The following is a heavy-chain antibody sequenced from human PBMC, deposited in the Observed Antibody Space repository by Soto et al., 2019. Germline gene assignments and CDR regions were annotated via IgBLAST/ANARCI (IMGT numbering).Heavy chain of an antibody. CDR2: IKQDETEK. Sequence: EVQLVESGGGLVQPGGSLRLSCAVSGFTFSTYWMSWVRQAPGKGLEWVANIKQDETEKYYVDSVKGRFAISRDNGKKTLYRQMNSLRAEDTAVYYCARVRTENYYGMDVWGQVTTVTVSS. CDR3: ARVRTENYYGMDV. J-gene: IGHJ6*02. CDR1: GFTFSTYW. V-gene: IGHV3-7*05.